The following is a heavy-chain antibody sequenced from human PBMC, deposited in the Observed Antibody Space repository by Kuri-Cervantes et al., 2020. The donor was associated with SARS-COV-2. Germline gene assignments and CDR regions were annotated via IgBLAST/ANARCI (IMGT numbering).Heavy chain of an antibody. CDR3: ASSSPATVTYPFDY. CDR2: ISYDGSNK. D-gene: IGHD4-17*01. J-gene: IGHJ4*02. V-gene: IGHV3-30*04. Sequence: GGSLRLSCAAFGFTFRSYAMHWVRQAPGKGLEWVAVISYDGSNKYYADSVKGRFTISRDNSKNTLYLQMNSLRAEDTAVYYCASSSPATVTYPFDYWGQGTPVTVSS. CDR1: GFTFRSYA.